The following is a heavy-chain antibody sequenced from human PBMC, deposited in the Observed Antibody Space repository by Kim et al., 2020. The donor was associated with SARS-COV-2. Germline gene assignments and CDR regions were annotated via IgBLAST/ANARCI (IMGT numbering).Heavy chain of an antibody. D-gene: IGHD3-10*01. J-gene: IGHJ4*02. CDR1: GGSISSYY. CDR3: ARDPDGGYFDY. CDR2: IYYSGST. V-gene: IGHV4-59*01. Sequence: SETLSLTCTVSGGSISSYYWSWIRQPPGKGLEWIGYIYYSGSTNYNPSLKSRVTISVDTSKNQFSLKLSSVTAADTAVYYCARDPDGGYFDYWGQGTLVTVSS.